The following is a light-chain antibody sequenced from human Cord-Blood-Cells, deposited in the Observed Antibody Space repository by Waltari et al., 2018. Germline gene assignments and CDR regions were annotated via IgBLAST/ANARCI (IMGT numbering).Light chain of an antibody. CDR3: QQYNNWPRT. J-gene: IGKJ1*01. Sequence: EIVMTQSPATLSVSPGERATLSCRASQSVSSNLAWYQQKPGQAPRLLIYGASTRATGIPARFSGSGSGTEYTRTISSLQSEDVAVYYWQQYNNWPRTFGQGP. CDR1: QSVSSN. CDR2: GAS. V-gene: IGKV3-15*01.